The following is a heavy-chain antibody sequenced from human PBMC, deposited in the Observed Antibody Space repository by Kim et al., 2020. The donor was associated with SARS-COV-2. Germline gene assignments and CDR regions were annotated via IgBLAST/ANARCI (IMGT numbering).Heavy chain of an antibody. Sequence: GGPLRLSCAASGFSFSSYAMHWVRQAPGKGLEWVAVISSDGSNKYYVDSVKGRFTISRDNSKNTLYLQMNSLRAEDTAVYYCARDSWQYCSGGSCSYLD. CDR2: ISSDGSNK. J-gene: IGHJ4*01. CDR1: GFSFSSYA. V-gene: IGHV3-30*04. D-gene: IGHD2-15*01. CDR3: ARDSWQYCSGGSCSYLD.